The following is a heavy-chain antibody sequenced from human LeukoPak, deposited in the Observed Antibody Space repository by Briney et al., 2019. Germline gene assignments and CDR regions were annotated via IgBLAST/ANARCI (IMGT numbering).Heavy chain of an antibody. D-gene: IGHD3-22*01. CDR2: INHSGST. CDR3: ARGRNIAITMIVKNFDY. Sequence: ASETLSLTCAVYGGSFSGYYWSWIRQPPGKGLEWIGEINHSGSTNYNPSLKSRVTISVDTSKNQFSLKLSSVTAADTAVYYCARGRNIAITMIVKNFDYWGQGTLVTVSS. V-gene: IGHV4-34*01. J-gene: IGHJ4*02. CDR1: GGSFSGYY.